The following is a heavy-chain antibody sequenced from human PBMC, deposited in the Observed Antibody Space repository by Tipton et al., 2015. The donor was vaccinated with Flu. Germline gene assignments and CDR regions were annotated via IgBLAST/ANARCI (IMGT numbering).Heavy chain of an antibody. D-gene: IGHD3-3*01. CDR3: AAPFWSGYYSVAIGH. CDR2: IYYSGST. J-gene: IGHJ4*02. V-gene: IGHV4-39*01. Sequence: TLSLTCTVSGGSISSSSYYWGWIRQPPGKGLEWIGSIYYSGSTYYNPSLKSRVTISVDTSKNQFSLKLSSVTAADTAVYYCAAPFWSGYYSVAIGHWGQGTLVTVSS. CDR1: GGSISSSSYY.